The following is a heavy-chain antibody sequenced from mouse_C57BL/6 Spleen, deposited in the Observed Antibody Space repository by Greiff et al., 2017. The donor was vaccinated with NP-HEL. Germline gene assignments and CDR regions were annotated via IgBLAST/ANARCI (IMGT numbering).Heavy chain of an antibody. CDR3: ARHGNYVFAY. J-gene: IGHJ3*01. CDR1: GFTFSSYT. V-gene: IGHV5-9*01. CDR2: ISGGGGNT. Sequence: EVKLQQSGGGLVKPGGSLKLSCAASGFTFSSYTMSWVRQTPEKRLEWVATISGGGGNTYYPDSVKGRFTISRDNAKNTLYLQMSSLRSEDTALYYCARHGNYVFAYWGQGTLVTVSA. D-gene: IGHD2-1*01.